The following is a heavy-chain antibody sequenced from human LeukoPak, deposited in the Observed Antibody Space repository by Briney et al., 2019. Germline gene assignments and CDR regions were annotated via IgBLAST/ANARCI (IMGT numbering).Heavy chain of an antibody. D-gene: IGHD1-26*01. J-gene: IGHJ5*02. V-gene: IGHV4-34*01. CDR2: INHSGST. CDR3: ARGLYSGISKPHWFDP. Sequence: SETLSLTCAVYGGSFSGYYWSWIRQPPGKGLEWIGEINHSGSTNYNPSLKSRVTISVETSKNQFSLKLSSVTAADTAVYYCARGLYSGISKPHWFDPWGQGTLVTVSS. CDR1: GGSFSGYY.